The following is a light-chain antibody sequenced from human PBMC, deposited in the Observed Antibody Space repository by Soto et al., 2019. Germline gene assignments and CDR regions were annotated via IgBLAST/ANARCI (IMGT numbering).Light chain of an antibody. Sequence: DIVMTQSPDSLAMSLGERATINCKSSQSVLYTLNKRNYLSWYQQKPGQPPKLLIYWAYTRDSGVPDRFSGGGSGTEFTLTIGSLQAEDAAVYYCQQYYTTPTITFGQGTRLEIK. CDR1: QSVLYTLNKRNY. CDR3: QQYYTTPTIT. J-gene: IGKJ5*01. CDR2: WAY. V-gene: IGKV4-1*01.